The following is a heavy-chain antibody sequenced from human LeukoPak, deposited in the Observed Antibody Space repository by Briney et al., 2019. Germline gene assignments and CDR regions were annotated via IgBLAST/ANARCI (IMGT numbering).Heavy chain of an antibody. CDR3: ARGTYSGYDSSFDY. CDR2: FTAYSGASI. J-gene: IGHJ4*02. CDR1: GFTFSSYN. V-gene: IGHV3-21*01. Sequence: PGGSLRLSCTASGFTFSSYNMNWVRQAPGKGLEWVSSFTAYSGASIYYADSVRGRFTISRDSAKNSLYLQINSLRAEGTAVYYCARGTYSGYDSSFDYWGQGTLVTVSS. D-gene: IGHD5-12*01.